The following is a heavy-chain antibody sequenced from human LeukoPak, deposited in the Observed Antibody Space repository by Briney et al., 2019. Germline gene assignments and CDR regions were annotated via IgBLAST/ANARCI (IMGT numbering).Heavy chain of an antibody. CDR3: ARERRGYGYGTLDP. V-gene: IGHV3-30*04. CDR2: ISDNGLRT. D-gene: IGHD5-12*01. J-gene: IGHJ5*02. Sequence: GGSLRLSCVASGIDFKVYEMHWVRRSPGKGLEWVALISDNGLRTNYAESLKGRFIVSRDNSKNTMDLQMNDLRVEDTGVYFCARERRGYGYGTLDPWGQGTLVTVSS. CDR1: GIDFKVYE.